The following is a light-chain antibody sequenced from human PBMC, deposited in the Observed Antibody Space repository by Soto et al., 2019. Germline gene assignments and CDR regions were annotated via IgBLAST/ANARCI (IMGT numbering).Light chain of an antibody. V-gene: IGLV1-44*01. CDR3: QAYDYSLTAFV. J-gene: IGLJ3*02. CDR2: GNR. CDR1: SSNVGSRI. Sequence: QSVLTQPPSASGTPGQSITISCSGSSSNVGSRIVNWYQQLPGAAPKLVIFGNRNRPSGVPERFSGSKSGTSASLAITGLQAEDEADYYCQAYDYSLTAFVFGGGTKLTVL.